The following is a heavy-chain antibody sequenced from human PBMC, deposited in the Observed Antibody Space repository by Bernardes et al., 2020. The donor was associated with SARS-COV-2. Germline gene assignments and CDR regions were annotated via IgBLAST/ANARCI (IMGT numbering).Heavy chain of an antibody. V-gene: IGHV1-2*02. J-gene: IGHJ4*02. Sequence: ASVKVSCKTSGYTFTGYYIHWVRQAPGQGLEWMGWIDPKSGGTNYAQKFQGRVTMTRDTSISTAYMELSRLRSDDTSVYYCARDQDWGGTRTNFDYWGQGTLVSVSS. D-gene: IGHD2-21*01. CDR3: ARDQDWGGTRTNFDY. CDR1: GYTFTGYY. CDR2: IDPKSGGT.